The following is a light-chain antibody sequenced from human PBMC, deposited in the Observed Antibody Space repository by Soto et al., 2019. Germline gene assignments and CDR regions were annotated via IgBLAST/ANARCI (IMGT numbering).Light chain of an antibody. CDR2: WAS. J-gene: IGKJ4*01. CDR3: QQYFSSPLT. Sequence: DIVMTQSPDSLALSLGERATIHCKSSQSISYSSINKNYLAWYKQRPGLPPKVLFYWASTRQSGVPDRLSASGSGTDFTLIITSLQEEDVAVYYCQQYFSSPLTFGGGTKVDIK. CDR1: QSISYSSINKNY. V-gene: IGKV4-1*01.